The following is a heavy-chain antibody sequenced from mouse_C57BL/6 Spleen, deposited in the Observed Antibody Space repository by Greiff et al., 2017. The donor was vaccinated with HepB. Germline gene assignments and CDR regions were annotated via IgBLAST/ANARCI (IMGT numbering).Heavy chain of an antibody. V-gene: IGHV1-64*01. CDR1: GYTFTSYW. CDR3: ARRGLLLPHYFDY. Sequence: QVHVKQPGAELVKPGASVKLSCKASGYTFTSYWMHWVKQRPGQGLEWIGMIHPNSGSTNYNEKFKSKATLTVDKSSSTAYMQLSSLTSEDSAVYYCARRGLLLPHYFDYWGQGTTLTVSS. J-gene: IGHJ2*01. CDR2: IHPNSGST. D-gene: IGHD1-1*01.